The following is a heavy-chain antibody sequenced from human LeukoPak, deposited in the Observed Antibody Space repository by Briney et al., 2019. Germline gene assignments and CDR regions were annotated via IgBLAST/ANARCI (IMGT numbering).Heavy chain of an antibody. D-gene: IGHD4/OR15-4a*01. CDR2: IDLEGSQR. J-gene: IGHJ4*02. V-gene: IGHV3-7*01. CDR3: ARDVDYANPRHDY. Sequence: GGSLRLSCAASGFTLMSWVRQAPGKGLEWVANIDLEGSQRFYVDSLKGRFTISRDNANNLVYLQMNSLRAEDTAVYYCARDVDYANPRHDYWGQGTLVTVSS. CDR1: GFTL.